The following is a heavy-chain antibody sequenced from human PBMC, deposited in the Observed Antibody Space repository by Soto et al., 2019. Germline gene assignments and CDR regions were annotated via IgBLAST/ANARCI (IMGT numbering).Heavy chain of an antibody. D-gene: IGHD3-10*01. J-gene: IGHJ3*02. V-gene: IGHV1-2*04. CDR1: GYTFTGYY. CDR2: INPNSGGT. Sequence: GASVKVCCKASGYTFTGYYMHWVRQAPRQGREWMGWINPNSGGTNYAQKFQGWVTMTRDTSISTAYMELSRLRSDDTAVYYCARAPPYYYGSGSHATNAFDIWGQGTMVTVSS. CDR3: ARAPPYYYGSGSHATNAFDI.